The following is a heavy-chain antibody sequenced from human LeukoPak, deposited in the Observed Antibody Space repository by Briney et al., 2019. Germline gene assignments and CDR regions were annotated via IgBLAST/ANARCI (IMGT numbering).Heavy chain of an antibody. Sequence: QTGGSLRLSCAASGFTFSNYAMSWVRQAPGKGLEWVSTFSFNGVTTYYADSAKGRFTISRDNSKNTVYYCAKGGYSSGRYFYYYMGVWGEGTTVTVSS. V-gene: IGHV3-23*01. CDR2: FSFNGVTT. J-gene: IGHJ6*03. CDR1: GFTFSNYA. D-gene: IGHD5-18*01. CDR3: MGV.